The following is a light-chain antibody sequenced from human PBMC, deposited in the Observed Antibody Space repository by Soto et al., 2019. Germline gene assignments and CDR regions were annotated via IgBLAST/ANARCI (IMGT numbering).Light chain of an antibody. CDR3: QQYSNSPLT. CDR1: QSVSSSS. CDR2: GAS. V-gene: IGKV3-20*01. J-gene: IGKJ4*01. Sequence: EIVLTQSPGTLSLSPGERATLSCRASQSVSSSSLAWYQQKPGQAPRLLIYGASSRATGIPDRFSGSGSGTDFTLTISRLEPEDFAVYYCQQYSNSPLTFGGGTKVEIK.